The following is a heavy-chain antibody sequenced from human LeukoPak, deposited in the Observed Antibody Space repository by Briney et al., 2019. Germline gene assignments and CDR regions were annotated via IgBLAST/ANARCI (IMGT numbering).Heavy chain of an antibody. CDR1: GFTFSTYA. J-gene: IGHJ4*02. V-gene: IGHV3-64D*09. CDR3: LRDNMGTGDS. Sequence: PGGSLRLSCSASGFTFSTYAMHWVRQAPGKGLEYVSSITSDGSTTYYADSLKGRFTMSRDNAKNTLSLQMSSLRPEDTAVYYCLRDNMGTGDSWGQGTLVIVSS. CDR2: ITSDGSTT. D-gene: IGHD7-27*01.